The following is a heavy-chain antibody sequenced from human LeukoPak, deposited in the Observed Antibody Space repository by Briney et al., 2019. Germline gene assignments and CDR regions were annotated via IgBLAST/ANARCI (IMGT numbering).Heavy chain of an antibody. J-gene: IGHJ4*02. Sequence: ASVKVSCKASGYTFTSYYMHWLRQTPGQGLEYMGVVSSSGTYTTYAQKFQGRVTMTGDTSTSTVYMELSSLRSGDTAVYFCARDRGSDNSGYYHFDYWGQGTLVSVSS. D-gene: IGHD3-22*01. CDR3: ARDRGSDNSGYYHFDY. V-gene: IGHV1-46*01. CDR1: GYTFTSYY. CDR2: VSSSGTYT.